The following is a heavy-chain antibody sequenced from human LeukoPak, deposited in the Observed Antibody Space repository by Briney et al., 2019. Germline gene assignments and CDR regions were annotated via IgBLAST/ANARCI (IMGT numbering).Heavy chain of an antibody. CDR1: GYTFTSYF. CDR2: INPRGGST. Sequence: ASVKVSCKASGYTFTSYFMHWMRQAPGQGPEWMGIINPRGGSTEYSHKFQGRLTMTSDTSTSTVYMELNSLRSEDTAVYFCARVGVTAATADYWGQGTLVTVSS. J-gene: IGHJ4*02. V-gene: IGHV1-46*01. D-gene: IGHD6-25*01. CDR3: ARVGVTAATADY.